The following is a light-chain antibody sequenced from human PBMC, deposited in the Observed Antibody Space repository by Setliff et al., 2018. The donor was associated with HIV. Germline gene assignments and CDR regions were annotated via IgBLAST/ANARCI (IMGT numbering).Light chain of an antibody. J-gene: IGLJ1*01. CDR3: CSYAGSYRYV. Sequence: HSALTQPRSVSGSPGQSVTISCTGTSSDVGGYQQVSWYQQHPGKAPKVMIYDVSRRPSGVPDRFSGSKSGNTASLTISGLQAEDEADYYCCSYAGSYRYVFGTGTKV. CDR1: SSDVGGYQQ. CDR2: DVS. V-gene: IGLV2-11*01.